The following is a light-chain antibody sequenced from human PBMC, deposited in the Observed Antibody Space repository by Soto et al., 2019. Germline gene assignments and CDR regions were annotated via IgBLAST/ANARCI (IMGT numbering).Light chain of an antibody. CDR3: QQYGSPWT. V-gene: IGKV3-20*01. Sequence: EIVLTQSPGTLSLSPGERATLSCRASQSVSSSYLAWYQQKHGQAPRHLIYGASSRATGIPDRFSGSGSGRVFTLTIISLEPEDFAVYYCQQYGSPWTFGHGIKVEIK. CDR1: QSVSSSY. CDR2: GAS. J-gene: IGKJ1*01.